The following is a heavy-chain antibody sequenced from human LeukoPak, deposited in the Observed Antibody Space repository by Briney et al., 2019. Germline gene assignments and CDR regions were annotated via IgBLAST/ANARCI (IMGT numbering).Heavy chain of an antibody. Sequence: SQTLSLTCTVSGGSISGGSYYWTWVRQPAGKGLEWIGRINSNGNTDYNPSLMSRVTISVDTSKNQFSLKLSSVTAADTAVYYCARSRVAVVPADSSAYYYYYMDVWGKGTTVTISS. J-gene: IGHJ6*03. CDR1: GGSISGGSYY. CDR3: ARSRVAVVPADSSAYYYYYMDV. V-gene: IGHV4-61*02. D-gene: IGHD2-2*01. CDR2: INSNGNT.